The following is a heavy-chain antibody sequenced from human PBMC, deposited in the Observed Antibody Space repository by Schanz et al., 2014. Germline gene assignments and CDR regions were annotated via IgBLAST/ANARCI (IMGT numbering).Heavy chain of an antibody. CDR2: IHHSGST. CDR1: GGPFSGYF. V-gene: IGHV4-34*01. Sequence: QVQLQQWGAGLLKPSETLSLTCAVYGGPFSGYFWTWIRQPPGKGLEWIGEIHHSGSTNYNPSLKSRVTISMDTSKNQFSLKLSSVTAADTAVYYCAREGTVIRGLSGWFDPWGQGTLVTVSS. J-gene: IGHJ5*02. D-gene: IGHD3-10*01. CDR3: AREGTVIRGLSGWFDP.